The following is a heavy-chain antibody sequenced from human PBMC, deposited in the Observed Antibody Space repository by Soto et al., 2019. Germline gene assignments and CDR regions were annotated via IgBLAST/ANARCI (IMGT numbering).Heavy chain of an antibody. CDR3: AKDLREMATIRPDY. D-gene: IGHD5-12*01. CDR2: ISYDGIDK. J-gene: IGHJ4*02. CDR1: GFTFSSFG. Sequence: QVQLVESGGGVVQPGTSLRLSCAASGFTFSSFGIHWVLQAPGKGLEWVAVISYDGIDKNYGDSVKGRFTISRENSKNMVYLQMNSLRIANTAVYHCAKDLREMATIRPDYWGQGVLVAVSS. V-gene: IGHV3-30*18.